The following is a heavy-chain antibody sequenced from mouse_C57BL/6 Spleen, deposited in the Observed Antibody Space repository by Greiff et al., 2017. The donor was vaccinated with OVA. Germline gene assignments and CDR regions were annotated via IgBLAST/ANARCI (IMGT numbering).Heavy chain of an antibody. V-gene: IGHV14-1*01. Sequence: VQLQQSGAELVRPGASVKLSCTASGFNIKDYYMHWVKQRPEQGLEWIGRIDPEDGDNEYAPKFQGKATMTADTSSNTAYLQLSSLTSEDTAVYYCTTIYYDYDVDYWGQGTTLTVSS. CDR1: GFNIKDYY. CDR3: TTIYYDYDVDY. D-gene: IGHD2-4*01. J-gene: IGHJ2*01. CDR2: IDPEDGDN.